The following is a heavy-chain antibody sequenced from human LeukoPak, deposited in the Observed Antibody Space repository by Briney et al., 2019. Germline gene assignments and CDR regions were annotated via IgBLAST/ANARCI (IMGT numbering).Heavy chain of an antibody. CDR3: ARERQLVLPSGFDP. Sequence: PGGSLRLSCAASGFTFSDYYMSWIRQAPGKGLEWVSYISSSSSYTNYADSVKGRFTISRDNAKNSLYLQMNSLRAEDTAVYYCARERQLVLPSGFDPWGQGTLVTVSS. V-gene: IGHV3-11*05. CDR1: GFTFSDYY. J-gene: IGHJ5*02. CDR2: ISSSSSYT. D-gene: IGHD6-13*01.